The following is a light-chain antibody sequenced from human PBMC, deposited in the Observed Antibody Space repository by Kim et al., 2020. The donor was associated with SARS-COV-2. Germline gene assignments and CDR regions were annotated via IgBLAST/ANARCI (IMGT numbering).Light chain of an antibody. CDR3: HQYNDWPPGDT. V-gene: IGKV3-15*01. CDR1: QSVGNN. CDR2: GAS. Sequence: EIVMTQSPATLSVSLGERATLFCRASQSVGNNVAWYQHKPGQAPRVLIYGASTRATGIPARFSGSGSGTEFTLSISSLQSEDFAVYFCHQYNDWPPGDTFGQGTKLEIK. J-gene: IGKJ2*01.